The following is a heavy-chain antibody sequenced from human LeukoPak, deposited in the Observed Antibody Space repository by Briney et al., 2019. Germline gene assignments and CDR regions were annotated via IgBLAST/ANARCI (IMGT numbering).Heavy chain of an antibody. Sequence: GGSLRLSCALSGFRFSTYWMNWVRQAPGKGLEWVANINQDGSESNYVDSVKGRFTISRDNAKNSLSLQMNSLRAEDTAVYYCAKGESANDYWGQGTLVTVSS. D-gene: IGHD4/OR15-4a*01. CDR2: INQDGSES. J-gene: IGHJ4*02. V-gene: IGHV3-7*03. CDR3: AKGESANDY. CDR1: GFRFSTYW.